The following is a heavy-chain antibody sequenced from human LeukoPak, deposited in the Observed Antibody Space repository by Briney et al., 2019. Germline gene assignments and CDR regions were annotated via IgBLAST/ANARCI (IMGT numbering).Heavy chain of an antibody. CDR3: ARHSKYYYDSSGSYVGYFQH. Sequence: SETLSLTCRVSGGSINSGYWSWILQPPGKGLKWSWLLYPSGSTNYNPSLKSQGTISGNTSRTQFSLKLRCVTAADTAVYYCARHSKYYYDSSGSYVGYFQHWGQGTLVTVSS. V-gene: IGHV4-59*08. CDR2: LYPSGST. CDR1: GGSINSGY. D-gene: IGHD3-22*01. J-gene: IGHJ1*01.